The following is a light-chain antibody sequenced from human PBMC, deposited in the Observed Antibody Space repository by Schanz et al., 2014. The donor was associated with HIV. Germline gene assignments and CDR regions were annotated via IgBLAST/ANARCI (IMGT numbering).Light chain of an antibody. Sequence: ETVLTQSPGRLSLSPGERATLSCRASQSVSSSYLAWYQQKPGQAPRLLIYSASRRANGIPDRFSGRGSGREFILTIRRLDAEDFAVYYCQQRTPWPLTFGGGTKVDIK. J-gene: IGKJ4*01. CDR2: SAS. CDR1: QSVSSSY. CDR3: QQRTPWPLT. V-gene: IGKV3D-20*02.